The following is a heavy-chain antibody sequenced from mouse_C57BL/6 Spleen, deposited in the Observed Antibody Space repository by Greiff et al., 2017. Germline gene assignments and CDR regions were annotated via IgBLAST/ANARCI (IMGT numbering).Heavy chain of an antibody. CDR3: EREWGYDGFAY. Sequence: QVQLQQSGAELVKPGASVKMSCKASGYTFTSYWITWVKQRPGQGLEWIGDIYPGSGSTNYNEKFKSKATLTVDTSSSPAYMQLSSLTSEASAVYFCEREWGYDGFAYWGQGTLVTVSA. CDR1: GYTFTSYW. J-gene: IGHJ3*01. V-gene: IGHV1-55*01. CDR2: IYPGSGST. D-gene: IGHD2-2*01.